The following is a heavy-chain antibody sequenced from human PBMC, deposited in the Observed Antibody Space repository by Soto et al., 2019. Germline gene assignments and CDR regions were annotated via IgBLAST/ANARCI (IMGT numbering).Heavy chain of an antibody. V-gene: IGHV5-51*01. J-gene: IGHJ4*02. Sequence: EESLKISCKGSGYSFTSYWIGWVRQMPGKGLEWMGIIYPGDSDTRYSPSFQGQVTISADKSISTAYLQWSSLKASDTAMYYCARSYSIAARRVDYWGQGTLVTVSS. CDR1: GYSFTSYW. D-gene: IGHD6-6*01. CDR2: IYPGDSDT. CDR3: ARSYSIAARRVDY.